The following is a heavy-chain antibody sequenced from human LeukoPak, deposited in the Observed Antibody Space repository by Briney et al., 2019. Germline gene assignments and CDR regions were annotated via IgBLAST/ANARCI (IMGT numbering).Heavy chain of an antibody. CDR2: ISAYSSNT. Sequence: ASVKVSCKASGYTFTSYGISWVRQAPGQGLEWMGWISAYSSNTNYAQKLQGRVTMTAGTSTSTAYMELRSLRSDDTAVYYCASHKYCSSSSCYAFDIWGQGTMVTVPS. D-gene: IGHD2-2*01. V-gene: IGHV1-18*01. CDR3: ASHKYCSSSSCYAFDI. CDR1: GYTFTSYG. J-gene: IGHJ3*02.